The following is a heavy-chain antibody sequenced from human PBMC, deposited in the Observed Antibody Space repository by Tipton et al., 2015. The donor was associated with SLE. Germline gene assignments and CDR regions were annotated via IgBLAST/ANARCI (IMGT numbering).Heavy chain of an antibody. Sequence: GSLRLSCEASGFTFSSYSLNWVRQVPGKGLEWLAYIKSSSSRIYYADSVEGRFFISRDNAKNSLYLHMNSLRAEDTAVYYCARDLGAHDYGDWYFDLWGRGTLVTVS. V-gene: IGHV3-48*01. J-gene: IGHJ2*01. CDR2: IKSSSSRI. CDR3: ARDLGAHDYGDWYFDL. D-gene: IGHD4-17*01. CDR1: GFTFSSYS.